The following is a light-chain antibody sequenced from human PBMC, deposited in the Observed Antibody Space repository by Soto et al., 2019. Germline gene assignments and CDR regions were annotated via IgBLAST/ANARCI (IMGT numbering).Light chain of an antibody. CDR1: SGDVGTYNY. V-gene: IGLV2-14*01. CDR2: DVS. CDR3: SSYTSSSTLV. J-gene: IGLJ2*01. Sequence: QSALTQPASVPGSPGQSITISCTGASGDVGTYNYVSWYQQHPGKAPKLMIYDVSNRPSGVSNRFSGSKSGNTASLTISGLQAEDEADYCCSSYTSSSTLVFGGGTKLTVL.